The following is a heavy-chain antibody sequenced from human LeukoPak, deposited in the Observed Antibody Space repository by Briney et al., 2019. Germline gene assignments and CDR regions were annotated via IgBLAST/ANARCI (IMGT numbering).Heavy chain of an antibody. D-gene: IGHD4-11*01. CDR2: ISHGSSYI. Sequence: GGSLRLSCAASGFTFGSSSMNWVRQAPGKGLEWVSSISHGSSYIYYADSVKGRFTISRDNAKNTVFLQINSLRAEDTAVYYCARDARYSFQLWGQGTLVTASS. CDR3: ARDARYSFQL. CDR1: GFTFGSSS. V-gene: IGHV3-21*01. J-gene: IGHJ1*01.